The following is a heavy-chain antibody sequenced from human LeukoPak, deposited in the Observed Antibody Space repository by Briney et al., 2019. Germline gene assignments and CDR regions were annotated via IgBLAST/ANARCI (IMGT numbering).Heavy chain of an antibody. Sequence: ASVKVSCKASGYTFTGYYMHWVRQAPGQGLEWMGWFNPNSGGTNYAQKFQGRVTMTRDTSISTAYMELSRLRSDDTAVYYCARGDGYNGDWFDPWGQGTLVTVSS. CDR3: ARGDGYNGDWFDP. J-gene: IGHJ5*02. V-gene: IGHV1-2*02. CDR1: GYTFTGYY. CDR2: FNPNSGGT. D-gene: IGHD5-24*01.